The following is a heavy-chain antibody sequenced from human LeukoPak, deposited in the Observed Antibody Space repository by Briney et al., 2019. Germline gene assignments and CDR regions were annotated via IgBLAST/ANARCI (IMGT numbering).Heavy chain of an antibody. CDR1: GFTFSSYS. CDR3: ARDGRTTVDYYYYYMDV. CDR2: ISSSSSYI. D-gene: IGHD2-2*01. Sequence: PGGSLRLSCAASGFTFSSYSMNWVRQAPGKGLEWVSSISSSSSYIYYADSVKGRFTISGDNAKNSLYLQMNSLRAEDTAVYYCARDGRTTVDYYYYYMDVWGKGTTVTVSS. J-gene: IGHJ6*03. V-gene: IGHV3-21*01.